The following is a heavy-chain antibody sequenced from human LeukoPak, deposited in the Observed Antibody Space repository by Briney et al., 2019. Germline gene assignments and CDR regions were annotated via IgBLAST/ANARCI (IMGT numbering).Heavy chain of an antibody. V-gene: IGHV3-30*18. J-gene: IGHJ3*02. CDR1: GFTFSSYG. D-gene: IGHD3-10*01. CDR2: ISYDGSNK. CDR3: AKDRMVRGVIITDAFDI. Sequence: GGSLRLSCAASGFTFSSYGMHWVRQAPGKGLEWVAVISYDGSNKYYADSVKGRFTISRDNSKNTLYLQMNSLRAEDTAVYYCAKDRMVRGVIITDAFDIWGQGTMVTVSS.